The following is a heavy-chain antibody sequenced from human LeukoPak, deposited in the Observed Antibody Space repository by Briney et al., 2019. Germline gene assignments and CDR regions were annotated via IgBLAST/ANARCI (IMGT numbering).Heavy chain of an antibody. Sequence: SETLSLTCTVSGGSISSYYWSWIRQPAGKGLEWIGRIYNGGIITYNPSLKSRVTISLDQSKNQSSLRLTSVTAADTAVYYCARSGRNNWFDHWGQGILVTVSS. J-gene: IGHJ5*02. CDR2: IYNGGII. V-gene: IGHV4-4*07. CDR3: ARSGRNNWFDH. CDR1: GGSISSYY. D-gene: IGHD1-26*01.